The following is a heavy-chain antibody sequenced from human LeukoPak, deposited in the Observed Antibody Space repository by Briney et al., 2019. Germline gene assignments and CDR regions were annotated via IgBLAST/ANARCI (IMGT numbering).Heavy chain of an antibody. CDR3: AMYNWNDGGFDY. CDR2: ISWNSGSI. CDR1: AFTFDDYA. V-gene: IGHV3-9*01. Sequence: GGSLRLSCAASAFTFDDYAMHWVRQAPGKGLEWVSGISWNSGSIGYADSVKGRFTISRDNAKNSLYLQMNSLRAEDTALYYCAMYNWNDGGFDYWGQGTLVTVSS. J-gene: IGHJ4*02. D-gene: IGHD1-20*01.